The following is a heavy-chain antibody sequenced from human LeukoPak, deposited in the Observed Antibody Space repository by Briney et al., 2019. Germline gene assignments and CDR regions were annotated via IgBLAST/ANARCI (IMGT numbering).Heavy chain of an antibody. V-gene: IGHV3-7*01. CDR3: ARLQYSSSDFDY. Sequence: GGSLRLSCAASGFTFSNYWVSWVRQAPGKGLEWVANIKQDGSEKYYVDSVKDRFTISRDSAKNSLYLQMNSLRAEDTAVYYCARLQYSSSDFDYWGQGTLVTVSS. J-gene: IGHJ4*02. CDR1: GFTFSNYW. CDR2: IKQDGSEK. D-gene: IGHD6-6*01.